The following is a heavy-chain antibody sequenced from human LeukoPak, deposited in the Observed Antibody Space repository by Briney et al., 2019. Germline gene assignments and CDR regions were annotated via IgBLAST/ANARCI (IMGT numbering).Heavy chain of an antibody. D-gene: IGHD3-16*01. J-gene: IGHJ2*01. CDR3: ARDLRAGGDWYFDL. V-gene: IGHV1-69*13. Sequence: SVKVSCKASGGTFSSYAIGWVRQAPGQGLEWMGGIIPIFGTANYAQKFQGRVTITADESTSTAYMELSSLRSEDTAVYYCARDLRAGGDWYFDLWGRGTLVTVSS. CDR2: IIPIFGTA. CDR1: GGTFSSYA.